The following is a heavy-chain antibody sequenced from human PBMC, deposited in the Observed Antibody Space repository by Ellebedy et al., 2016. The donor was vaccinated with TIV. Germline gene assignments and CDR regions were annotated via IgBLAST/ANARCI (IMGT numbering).Heavy chain of an antibody. CDR3: ARRDEGYNGMDV. CDR1: GYRFTSYW. CDR2: IDPSDSYT. V-gene: IGHV5-10-1*01. Sequence: GESLKISXKGFGYRFTSYWITWVRQMPGKGLEWKGRIDPSDSYTNYSPSFQGHVTISADKSISTAYLQWSSLKASDTALYYCARRDEGYNGMDVWGRGTTVTVSS. J-gene: IGHJ6*02.